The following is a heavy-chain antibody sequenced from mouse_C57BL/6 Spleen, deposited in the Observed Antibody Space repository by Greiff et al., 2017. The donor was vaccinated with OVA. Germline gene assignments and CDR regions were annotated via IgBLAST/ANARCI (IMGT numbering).Heavy chain of an antibody. Sequence: EVQLVESGGGLVQPKGSLKLSCAASGFSFTTYAMNWVRQAPGQGLEWVARIRSKSNNYATYYADSVKDRFTISRDDSERMLYLQMNNLKTEDTAMYYCVRPKTGYYAMDYWGQGTSVTVSS. D-gene: IGHD4-1*01. CDR1: GFSFTTYA. CDR3: VRPKTGYYAMDY. V-gene: IGHV10-1*01. J-gene: IGHJ4*01. CDR2: IRSKSNNYAT.